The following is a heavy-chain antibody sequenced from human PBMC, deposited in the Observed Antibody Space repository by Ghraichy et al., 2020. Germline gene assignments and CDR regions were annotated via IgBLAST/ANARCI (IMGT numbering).Heavy chain of an antibody. J-gene: IGHJ3*02. CDR3: ARAKSGLGDAFDI. D-gene: IGHD3-16*01. Sequence: SETLSLTCAVYGGSFSGYYWSWIRQPPGKGLEWIGEINHSGSTNYNPSLKSRVTISVDTSKNQFSLKLSSVTAADTAVYYCARAKSGLGDAFDIWGQGTMVTVSS. V-gene: IGHV4-34*01. CDR2: INHSGST. CDR1: GGSFSGYY.